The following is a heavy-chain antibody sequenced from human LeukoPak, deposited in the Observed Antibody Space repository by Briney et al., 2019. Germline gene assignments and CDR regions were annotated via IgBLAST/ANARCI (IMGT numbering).Heavy chain of an antibody. CDR3: AKDMSSGWRTGVFDY. D-gene: IGHD6-19*01. CDR2: ISYDGSNK. V-gene: IGHV3-30*18. CDR1: GFTFSSYG. Sequence: GGSLRLSCAASGFTFSSYGMHWVRQAPGKGLEWVAVISYDGSNKYYADSVKSRFTISRDNSKNTLYLQMNSLRAEDTAVYYCAKDMSSGWRTGVFDYWGQGTLVTVSS. J-gene: IGHJ4*02.